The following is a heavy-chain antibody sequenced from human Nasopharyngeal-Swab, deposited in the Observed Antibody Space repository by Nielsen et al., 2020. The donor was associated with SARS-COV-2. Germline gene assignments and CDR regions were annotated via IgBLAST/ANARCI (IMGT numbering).Heavy chain of an antibody. Sequence: ASVMVFCKASGYTFIDHYMHWVRQAPGQALVWMGWINPNSGDPTYARKFKGRVTLTRDTSTSTAFMELCSLAAGDTAVYYCAKNSDNYYFYFWGQGTLVTVSS. V-gene: IGHV1-2*02. CDR3: AKNSDNYYFYF. J-gene: IGHJ4*02. D-gene: IGHD1-1*01. CDR2: INPNSGDP. CDR1: GYTFIDHY.